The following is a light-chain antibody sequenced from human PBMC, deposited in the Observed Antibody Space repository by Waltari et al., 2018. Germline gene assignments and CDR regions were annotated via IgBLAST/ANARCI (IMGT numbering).Light chain of an antibody. J-gene: IGKJ1*01. CDR1: PGVSTY. V-gene: IGKV1-8*01. CDR2: AAS. CDR3: QQYHDYPWT. Sequence: AIRMTQSPSSLSASIGDRVTISCRASPGVSTYLAWFQQKPGKAPTLLIHAASTLQSGVPSRFSGSGTGTDFTLTITCLQSEDFATYYCQQYHDYPWTFGQGTKVDI.